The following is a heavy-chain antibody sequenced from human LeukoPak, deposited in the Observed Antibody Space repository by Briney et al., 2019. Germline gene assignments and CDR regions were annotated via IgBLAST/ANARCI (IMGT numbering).Heavy chain of an antibody. Sequence: SQTLSLTCTVSGGSISSGIFYWSWIRQPAGKGLEWIGRIYTSGSTSYNPSLKSRVTISVDTSKNQFSLKLSSVTAADTAVYYCASGYGSPLFDFWGQGTLVTVSS. CDR1: GGSISSGIFY. CDR3: ASGYGSPLFDF. CDR2: IYTSGST. J-gene: IGHJ4*02. V-gene: IGHV4-61*02. D-gene: IGHD5-12*01.